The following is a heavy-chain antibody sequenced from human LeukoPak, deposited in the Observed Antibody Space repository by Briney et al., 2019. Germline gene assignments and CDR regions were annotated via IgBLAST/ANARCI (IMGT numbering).Heavy chain of an antibody. D-gene: IGHD1-26*01. J-gene: IGHJ4*02. CDR3: ARSDVGATTV. Sequence: PSETLSLTCTVSGGSISSANYHWGWIRKPPGKGLEWIGTIYYTGATYYSPSLKNPLTISIDTSKSQFSLKLNAVTAADTAVYYCARSDVGATTVWGQGTLVTVSS. V-gene: IGHV4-39*01. CDR1: GGSISSANYH. CDR2: IYYTGAT.